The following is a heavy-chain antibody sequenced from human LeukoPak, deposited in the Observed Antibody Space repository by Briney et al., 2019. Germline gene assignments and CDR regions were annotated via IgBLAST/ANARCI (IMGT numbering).Heavy chain of an antibody. V-gene: IGHV3-30*04. CDR2: ISYDGSNK. D-gene: IGHD2/OR15-2a*01. Sequence: GRSLRLSCAASGFTFSSYAMHWVRQAPGKGLEWVAVISYDGSNKYYADSVKGRFTISRDNSKNTLYLRMNSLRAEDTAVYYCARDPFSPLSGMDVWGQGTTVTVSS. CDR3: ARDPFSPLSGMDV. J-gene: IGHJ6*02. CDR1: GFTFSSYA.